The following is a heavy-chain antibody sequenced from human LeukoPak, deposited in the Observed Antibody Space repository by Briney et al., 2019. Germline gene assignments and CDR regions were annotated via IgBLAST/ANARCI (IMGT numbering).Heavy chain of an antibody. CDR3: AREGKVVAYFDY. D-gene: IGHD3-22*01. J-gene: IGHJ4*02. CDR1: GFTFSSYA. Sequence: GRSLRLSCAASGFTFSSYAMHWVRQAPGKGLEWVAVISYDGSNKYYADSVKGRFTISRDNSKNTLYLQMNSLRAEDTAVYYCAREGKVVAYFDYWGQGTLVTV. V-gene: IGHV3-30-3*01. CDR2: ISYDGSNK.